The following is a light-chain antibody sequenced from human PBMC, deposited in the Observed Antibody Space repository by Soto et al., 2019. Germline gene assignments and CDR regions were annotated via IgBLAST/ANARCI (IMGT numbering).Light chain of an antibody. J-gene: IGLJ2*01. CDR3: SSYAGGDVL. CDR1: SGDVGLYNY. CDR2: DVS. V-gene: IGLV2-11*01. Sequence: QSALTQPRSLTGFPGQSVTISCTGTSGDVGLYNYVSWYQQFPGKVPNLIIYDVSKRPSGVPDRFSASKSGITASLTISGLQTEDDADYYCSSYAGGDVLFGGGTKLTVL.